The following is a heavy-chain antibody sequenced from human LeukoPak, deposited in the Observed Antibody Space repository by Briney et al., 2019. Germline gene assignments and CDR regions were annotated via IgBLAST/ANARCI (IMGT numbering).Heavy chain of an antibody. CDR2: ISPIGSGT. J-gene: IGHJ5*02. CDR1: GFIFNNYA. V-gene: IGHV3-23*01. D-gene: IGHD3-10*01. Sequence: QAGGSLRLSCAASGFIFNNYAMTWVRQAPGKGLEWVSSISPIGSGTYYAASVKGRFTISRDNSNLYLQMNNLRAEDTAVYYCAKDYYASGSWGQGTLVTVSS. CDR3: AKDYYASGS.